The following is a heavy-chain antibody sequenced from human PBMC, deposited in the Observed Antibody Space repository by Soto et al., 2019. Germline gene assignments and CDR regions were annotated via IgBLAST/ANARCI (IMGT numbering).Heavy chain of an antibody. CDR1: GFTFSSYG. V-gene: IGHV3-33*01. J-gene: IGHJ4*02. CDR3: ARGFSISSSSGSFGY. Sequence: PGGSLRLSCASSGFTFSSYGMHWVRQAPGKGLEWVAVIWYDGSNKYYADSVKGRFTISRDNSKNTLYLQMNSLRAEDTAVYYCARGFSISSSSGSFGYWGQGTLVTVSS. D-gene: IGHD6-6*01. CDR2: IWYDGSNK.